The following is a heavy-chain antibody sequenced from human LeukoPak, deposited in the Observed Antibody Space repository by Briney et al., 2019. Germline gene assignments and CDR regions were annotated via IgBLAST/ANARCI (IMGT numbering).Heavy chain of an antibody. CDR3: ARAEYFDWFRSVGTYYFDY. CDR1: GFTFSSYS. D-gene: IGHD3-9*01. J-gene: IGHJ4*02. V-gene: IGHV3-21*01. Sequence: GGSLRLSCAASGFTFSSYSMNWVRQAPGKRLEWVSSFSSSSSYIYYADSVKGRFTISRDNAKNSLYLQMNSLRAEDTAVYYCARAEYFDWFRSVGTYYFDYWGQGTLVTVSS. CDR2: FSSSSSYI.